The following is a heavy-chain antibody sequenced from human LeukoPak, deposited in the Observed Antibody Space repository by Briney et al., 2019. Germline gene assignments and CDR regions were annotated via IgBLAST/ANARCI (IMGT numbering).Heavy chain of an antibody. CDR3: ARAPPIQLWFLIKNFDH. V-gene: IGHV1-8*01. CDR2: MNPNSGNT. Sequence: ASVKVSCKASGYTFTSYDISWVRQATGQGLEWMGWMNPNSGNTGYAQKFQGRVTMTRNTSISTAYMELSSLRSEDTAVYYCARAPPIQLWFLIKNFDHWGQGTLVTVSS. CDR1: GYTFTSYD. D-gene: IGHD5-18*01. J-gene: IGHJ4*02.